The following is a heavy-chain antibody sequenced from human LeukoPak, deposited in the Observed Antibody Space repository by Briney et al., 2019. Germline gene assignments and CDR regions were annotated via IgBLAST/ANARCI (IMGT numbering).Heavy chain of an antibody. CDR1: GYTFTNFY. CDR2: INPSGGST. V-gene: IGHV1-46*01. CDR3: ARDDNGDNWFDP. Sequence: ASVKVSFKASGYTFTNFYMHWVRQAPGQGLEWMGVINPSGGSTSYAQKFQGRVTVTRDTSTSTVYMELSSLRSEDTAVYYCARDDNGDNWFDPWGQGTLVTVSS. D-gene: IGHD4-17*01. J-gene: IGHJ5*02.